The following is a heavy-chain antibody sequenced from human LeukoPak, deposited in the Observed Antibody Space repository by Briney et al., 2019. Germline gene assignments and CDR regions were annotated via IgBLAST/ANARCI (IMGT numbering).Heavy chain of an antibody. CDR2: IDLTSTTK. V-gene: IGHV3-48*01. CDR3: ARGPPLFDP. Sequence: GGSLRLSCSASGFTLSDYTMNWVRQAPGKGLEWLSYIDLTSTTKYYADSVKGRFTISRDNAKNTLYLQMSSLRAEDTAIYYCARGPPLFDPWGQGTLVTVSS. CDR1: GFTLSDYT. J-gene: IGHJ5*02.